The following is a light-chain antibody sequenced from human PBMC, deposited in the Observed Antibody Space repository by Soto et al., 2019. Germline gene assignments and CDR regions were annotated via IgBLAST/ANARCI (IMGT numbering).Light chain of an antibody. V-gene: IGKV1-17*01. CDR2: AAS. J-gene: IGKJ5*01. CDR1: QAIGNY. CDR3: LQHTSYPYT. Sequence: IQLTQSPSSLSASVGDRVTVTCRASQAIGNYLDWFQQKPGKAPDHLISAASTVRSGVPSRFSGSESGTEFTLTISGLQPEDFATYYCLQHTSYPYTFGQGTRLEIK.